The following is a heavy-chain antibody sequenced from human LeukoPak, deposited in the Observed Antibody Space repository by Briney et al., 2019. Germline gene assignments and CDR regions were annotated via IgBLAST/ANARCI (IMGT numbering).Heavy chain of an antibody. J-gene: IGHJ4*02. Sequence: PGGSLRLSCAASGFTFSSYAMSWVRQAPGKGLEWVSYISSSGSTIYYADSVKGRFTISRDNAKNSLYLQMNSLRAEDTAVYYCVGSSWSRPFDYWGQGTLVTVSS. CDR2: ISSSGSTI. V-gene: IGHV3-48*01. CDR3: VGSSWSRPFDY. D-gene: IGHD6-13*01. CDR1: GFTFSSYA.